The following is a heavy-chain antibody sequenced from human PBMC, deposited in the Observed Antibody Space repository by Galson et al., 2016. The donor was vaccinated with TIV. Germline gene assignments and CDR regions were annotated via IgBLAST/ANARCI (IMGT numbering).Heavy chain of an antibody. CDR3: AVWANTYYFAL. CDR2: IDPSGGGT. J-gene: IGHJ4*02. CDR1: GYTFINYY. V-gene: IGHV1-46*01. Sequence: SVKVSCKASGYTFINYYMHWVRQAPGQGLEWVGVIDPSGGGTTYAQRFQGRVTMTRDTSTNTVYMGLSSLTSDDTAVFYCAVWANTYYFALWGQGTLITVSS. D-gene: IGHD7-27*01.